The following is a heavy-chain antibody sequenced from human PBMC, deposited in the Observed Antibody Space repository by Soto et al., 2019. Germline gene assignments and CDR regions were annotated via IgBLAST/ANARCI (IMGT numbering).Heavy chain of an antibody. CDR3: AREGLPLDY. J-gene: IGHJ4*02. Sequence: QVQLVQSGAEEKKPGASVKVSCKASGYTFTSYAMNWVRQAPGQRLEWMGWINAGNGNTKYSQKFQGRVTITSDTSASTAYMELSSLRYEYTAVYYCAREGLPLDYWGQGTLVTVSS. CDR1: GYTFTSYA. V-gene: IGHV1-3*05. CDR2: INAGNGNT. D-gene: IGHD2-15*01.